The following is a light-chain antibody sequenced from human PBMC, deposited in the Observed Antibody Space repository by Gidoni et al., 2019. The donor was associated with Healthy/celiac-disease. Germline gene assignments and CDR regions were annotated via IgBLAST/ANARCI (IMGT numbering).Light chain of an antibody. CDR1: KLGDKY. Sequence: YELTQPPSVSVSPGQTASITCSGDKLGDKYACWYQQKPGQSPVLVIYQDSKRPSGTPERFSGSNSGNTATLTISGTQAMDEADYYCQAWDSSTVVFGGGTKLTVL. V-gene: IGLV3-1*01. CDR2: QDS. J-gene: IGLJ2*01. CDR3: QAWDSSTVV.